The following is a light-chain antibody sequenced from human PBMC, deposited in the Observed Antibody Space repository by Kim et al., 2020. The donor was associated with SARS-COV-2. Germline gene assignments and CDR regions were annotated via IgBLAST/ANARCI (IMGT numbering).Light chain of an antibody. CDR1: QGLLYSNGFNY. V-gene: IGKV2-28*01. CDR2: LGS. CDR3: MQALQAPRT. J-gene: IGKJ1*01. Sequence: PASISCRSSQGLLYSNGFNYLEWYLQKPGQSPQLLIYLGSNRAPGVPDRFSGSGSGTDFTLKISRVEAEDVGVYYCMQALQAPRTFGQATKVDIK.